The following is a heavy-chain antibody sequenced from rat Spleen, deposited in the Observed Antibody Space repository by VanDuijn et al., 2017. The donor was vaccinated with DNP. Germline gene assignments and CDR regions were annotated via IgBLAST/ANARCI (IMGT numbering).Heavy chain of an antibody. J-gene: IGHJ2*01. CDR2: ILHDGSST. CDR1: EFTFSDYN. V-gene: IGHV5S10*01. CDR3: TTDFERGY. D-gene: IGHD1-11*01. Sequence: EVQLVESGGGLVQPGRSLKLSCAASEFTFSDYNMAWIRQAPKKGLEWVATILHDGSSTSYRDSVKGRFTISRDNAKSILYLQMDSLRSEDTATYYCTTDFERGYWGQGVMVTVSS.